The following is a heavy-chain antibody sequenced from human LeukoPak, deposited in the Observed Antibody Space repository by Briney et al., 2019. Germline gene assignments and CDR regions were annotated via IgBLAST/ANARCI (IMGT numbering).Heavy chain of an antibody. Sequence: GEALQISCKGSGCRFTSYWIGWVRQMPGKGLGWMGVIDPGDSDARYSPSFQGQVTISADKSISTAYLQWSSLKASDTAMSYCARLTYYYDSSGYYYQSRRYYFDYWGQGTLVTVSS. CDR2: IDPGDSDA. D-gene: IGHD3-22*01. V-gene: IGHV5-51*01. CDR3: ARLTYYYDSSGYYYQSRRYYFDY. J-gene: IGHJ4*02. CDR1: GCRFTSYW.